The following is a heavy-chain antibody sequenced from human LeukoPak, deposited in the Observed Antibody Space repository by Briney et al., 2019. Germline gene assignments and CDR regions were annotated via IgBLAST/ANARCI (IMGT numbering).Heavy chain of an antibody. V-gene: IGHV1-69*13. J-gene: IGHJ4*02. CDR1: GGTFSSYA. CDR2: IIPIFGTA. CDR3: ASYYYDSSGYYSIDY. Sequence: SVKVSCKASGGTFSSYAISWVRQAPGQGLEWMGGIIPIFGTANYAQKFQGRVTITADESTSTAHMELSSLRSEDTAVYYCASYYYDSSGYYSIDYWGQGTLVTVSS. D-gene: IGHD3-22*01.